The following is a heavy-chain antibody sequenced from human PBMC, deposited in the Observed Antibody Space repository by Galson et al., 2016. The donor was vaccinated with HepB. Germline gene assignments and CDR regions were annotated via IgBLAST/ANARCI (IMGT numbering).Heavy chain of an antibody. V-gene: IGHV5-51*03. Sequence: QSGAEVKKPGESLKISCKGSGYIFTNYWIGWVRQMPGKGLEWMGIIHPGDSTTKYSPSFQGQVTISADKSINTAYLQWSSLAASDTAISYCARKFGDGSGTYYPVFLDYWGQGILVTVSS. CDR2: IHPGDSTT. J-gene: IGHJ4*02. CDR1: GYIFTNYW. CDR3: ARKFGDGSGTYYPVFLDY. D-gene: IGHD3-10*01.